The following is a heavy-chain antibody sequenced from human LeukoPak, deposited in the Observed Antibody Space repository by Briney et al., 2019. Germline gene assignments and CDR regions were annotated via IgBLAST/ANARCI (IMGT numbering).Heavy chain of an antibody. CDR3: ARGSRFWFGAPGVDY. J-gene: IGHJ4*02. CDR1: GGSFSGYY. CDR2: INHSGST. D-gene: IGHD3-10*01. Sequence: SETLSLTCAVYGGSFSGYYWSWIRQPPGKGLEWIGEINHSGSTNYNPSLKSRVTISVDTSKNQFSLKLSSVTAADTAVYYCARGSRFWFGAPGVDYWGQGTLVTVSS. V-gene: IGHV4-34*01.